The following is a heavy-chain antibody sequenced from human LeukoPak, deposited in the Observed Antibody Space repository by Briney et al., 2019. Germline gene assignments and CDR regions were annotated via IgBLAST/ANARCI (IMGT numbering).Heavy chain of an antibody. J-gene: IGHJ4*02. CDR1: GFSFNTYW. CDR2: IKPDGDTP. D-gene: IGHD4-17*01. CDR3: SRGPSTTLTTF. Sequence: GGSLRLSCTASGFSFNTYWMTWVRQAAGKGLEWVANIKPDGDTPNYLHSVKGRFTISRDNAKSSLHLQMNGLTAEDTAVYYCSRGPSTTLTTFWGQGTMVTVSS. V-gene: IGHV3-7*01.